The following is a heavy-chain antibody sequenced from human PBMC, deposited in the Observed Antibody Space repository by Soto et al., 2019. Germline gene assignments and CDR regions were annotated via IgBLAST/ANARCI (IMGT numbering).Heavy chain of an antibody. D-gene: IGHD1-26*01. Sequence: GGSLRLSCAASGFTFSSYGMHWVRQAPGKGLEWVAVISYDGSNKYYADSVKGRFTISRDNSKNTLYLQMNSLRAEDTAVYYCAKEAGGWELLSHFDYWGQGTLVTVSS. CDR3: AKEAGGWELLSHFDY. CDR2: ISYDGSNK. CDR1: GFTFSSYG. V-gene: IGHV3-30*18. J-gene: IGHJ4*02.